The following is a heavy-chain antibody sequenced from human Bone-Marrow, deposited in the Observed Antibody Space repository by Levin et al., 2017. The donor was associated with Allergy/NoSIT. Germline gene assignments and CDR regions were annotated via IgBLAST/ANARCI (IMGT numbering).Heavy chain of an antibody. V-gene: IGHV3-9*01. CDR2: INWKSGFI. CDR3: ATLGSYCSSTSCYHYGLDV. CDR1: GFRFEDYA. J-gene: IGHJ6*02. Sequence: SLKISCVASGFRFEDYAMHWVRQVPGKGLEWVSGINWKSGFIAYADSVKGRFTISRDNAKNSLYLQMNSLRREDTALYYCATLGSYCSSTSCYHYGLDVWGQGTTVTVSS. D-gene: IGHD2-2*01.